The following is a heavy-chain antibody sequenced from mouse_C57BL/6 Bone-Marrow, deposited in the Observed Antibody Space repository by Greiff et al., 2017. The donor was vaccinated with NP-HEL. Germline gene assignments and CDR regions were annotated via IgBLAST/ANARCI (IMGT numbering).Heavy chain of an antibody. Sequence: VQLQQSDAELVKPGASVKISCKVSGYTFTDHTIHWMKQRPEQGLEWIGYIYPRDGSTKYNEKFKGKATLTADKSSSTAYLQLNSLTSEDSAVYFCARGIYDYDEAALFAYGGQGTLVTVSA. J-gene: IGHJ3*01. CDR3: ARGIYDYDEAALFAY. D-gene: IGHD2-4*01. CDR2: IYPRDGST. V-gene: IGHV1-78*01. CDR1: GYTFTDHT.